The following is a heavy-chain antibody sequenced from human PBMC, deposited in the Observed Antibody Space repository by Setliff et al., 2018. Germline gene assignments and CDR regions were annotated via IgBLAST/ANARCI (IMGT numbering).Heavy chain of an antibody. D-gene: IGHD3-10*01. J-gene: IGHJ6*03. Sequence: SETLSLTCGASGGSFSDYYWSWIRQHPGKGLEWIGYIYYSGSTYYNPSLKSRVTISVDTSKNQFSLKLSSVTAADTAVYYCARVGGSGTQPLYYYYYYMDVWGKGTTVTVSS. V-gene: IGHV4-31*11. CDR2: IYYSGST. CDR1: GGSFSDYY. CDR3: ARVGGSGTQPLYYYYYYMDV.